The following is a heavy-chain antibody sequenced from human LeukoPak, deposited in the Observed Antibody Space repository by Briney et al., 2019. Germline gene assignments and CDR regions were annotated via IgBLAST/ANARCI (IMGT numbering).Heavy chain of an antibody. CDR1: GGSTSDYY. J-gene: IGHJ4*02. CDR3: ARGGTLFTYFDS. D-gene: IGHD3-10*02. V-gene: IGHV4-4*07. CDR2: IYYTGNT. Sequence: SETLSLTCSVSGGSTSDYYWNWIRQPAGQGLEWLGRIYYTGNTAYNPSPESRLTMSLDTAKNQFSLKVTSVTAADTAVYYCARGGTLFTYFDSWGQGTLVTASS.